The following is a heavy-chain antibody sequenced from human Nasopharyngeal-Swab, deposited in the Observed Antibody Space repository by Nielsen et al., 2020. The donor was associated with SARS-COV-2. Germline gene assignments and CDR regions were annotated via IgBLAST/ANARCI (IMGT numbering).Heavy chain of an antibody. D-gene: IGHD5-18*01. CDR3: ASERCGYSYGYFGYFDY. CDR1: GFTFSDYY. J-gene: IGHJ4*02. Sequence: GESLKISCAASGFTFSDYYMSWIRQAPGKGLEWVSNISSSGSTIYYADSVKGRFTISRDNAKNSVYLQMNSLRAEDTAVYYCASERCGYSYGYFGYFDYWGQGTLVTVSS. V-gene: IGHV3-11*04. CDR2: ISSSGSTI.